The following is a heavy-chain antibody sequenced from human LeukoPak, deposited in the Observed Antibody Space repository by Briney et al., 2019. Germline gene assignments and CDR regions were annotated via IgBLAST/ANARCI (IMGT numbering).Heavy chain of an antibody. CDR3: ARRRLTGDFDY. Sequence: SETLSLTCTVSGGSISSSSYYWCWIRQPPGKGLEWIGSIFYSGSTYYNPSLKSRVTISVDTSKNQFSLKLSSVTAADTAVYYCARRRLTGDFDYWGQGTLVTVSS. CDR1: GGSISSSSYY. J-gene: IGHJ4*02. D-gene: IGHD7-27*01. CDR2: IFYSGST. V-gene: IGHV4-39*01.